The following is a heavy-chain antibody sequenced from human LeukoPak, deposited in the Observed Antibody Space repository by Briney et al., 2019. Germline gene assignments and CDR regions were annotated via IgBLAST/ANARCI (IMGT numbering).Heavy chain of an antibody. J-gene: IGHJ4*02. V-gene: IGHV3-11*01. CDR3: ARDLVVVAATPFDVDYGEFDY. D-gene: IGHD2-15*01. CDR1: GFTFSDYY. Sequence: PGGSLRLSCAASGFTFSDYYMSWIRQAPGKGLEWVSYISSSGSTIYYADSVKGRFTISRDNAKNSLYLQMNSLRAEDTAVYYCARDLVVVAATPFDVDYGEFDYWGQGTLVTVSS. CDR2: ISSSGSTI.